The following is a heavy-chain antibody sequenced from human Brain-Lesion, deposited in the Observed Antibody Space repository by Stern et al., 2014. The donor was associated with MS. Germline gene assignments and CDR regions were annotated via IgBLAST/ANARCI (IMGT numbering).Heavy chain of an antibody. CDR2: IFNSGST. V-gene: IGHV4-61*02. CDR1: GGSISSGGYY. Sequence: QLQLQESGPGLVKPSQTLSLSCTVSGGSISSGGYYWSWIRQPAGKGLEWIGRIFNSGSTSYTPPLKSGVTISKDTSKNQFSLRLNPMTAADTAVYYCARGRVVPGFQYYATDVWGQGTTVIVSS. J-gene: IGHJ6*02. D-gene: IGHD2-2*01. CDR3: ARGRVVPGFQYYATDV.